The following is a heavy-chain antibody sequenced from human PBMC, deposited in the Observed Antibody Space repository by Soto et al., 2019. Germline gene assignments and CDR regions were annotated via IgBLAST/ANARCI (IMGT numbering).Heavy chain of an antibody. CDR3: ARDSLRDSTQGFDI. Sequence: SETLSLTCTVSGGTISSGGYYWSWIRQHPGKGLGWIGYIYYSGSTYYNPSLKSRVTISVDTSKNQFSLKLSSVTAADTAVYYCARDSLRDSTQGFDIWGQGTMVTVSS. V-gene: IGHV4-31*03. CDR1: GGTISSGGYY. CDR2: IYYSGST. J-gene: IGHJ3*02. D-gene: IGHD6-13*01.